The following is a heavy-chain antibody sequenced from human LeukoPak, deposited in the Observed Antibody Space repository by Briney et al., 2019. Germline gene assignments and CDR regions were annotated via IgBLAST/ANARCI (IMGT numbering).Heavy chain of an antibody. V-gene: IGHV3-7*01. CDR2: IKQDGSEK. D-gene: IGHD2-2*01. CDR1: RFPFSSHW. CDR3: AREGYQFLSNNYYDYIDV. Sequence: GGSLRLSCAASRFPFSSHWMSWVRQAPGKGLEWVGNIKQDGSEKYYVDSVKGRFTISRDNAKNSLYLQMNGLRAEDTAVYYCAREGYQFLSNNYYDYIDVWGKGTTVTVSS. J-gene: IGHJ6*03.